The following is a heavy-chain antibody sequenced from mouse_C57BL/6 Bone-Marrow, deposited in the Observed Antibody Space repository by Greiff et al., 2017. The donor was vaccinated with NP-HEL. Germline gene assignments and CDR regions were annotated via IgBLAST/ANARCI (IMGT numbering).Heavy chain of an antibody. D-gene: IGHD4-1*01. CDR2: ISYSGST. CDR3: ARGGGLGVDY. Sequence: EVQLQESGPGMVKPSQSLSLTCTVTGYSITSGYDWHWIRHFPGNKLEWMGYISYSGSTNYNPSLKSRISITHDTSKNHFFLKLNSVTTEDTATYYCARGGGLGVDYWGQGTTLTVSS. J-gene: IGHJ2*01. CDR1: GYSITSGYD. V-gene: IGHV3-1*01.